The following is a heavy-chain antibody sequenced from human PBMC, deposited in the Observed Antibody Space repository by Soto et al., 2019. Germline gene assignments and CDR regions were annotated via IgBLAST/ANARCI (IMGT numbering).Heavy chain of an antibody. Sequence: PGGSLRLSCAVSGFTFSSYAMTWVRQAPGKGLEWVSGISGSGHSTYHADSVKGRFTISRDNPNNTLYLQMNSLRAEDTAIYYCVRGGGGGLFDPWGQGTMVTVS. CDR1: GFTFSSYA. V-gene: IGHV3-23*01. J-gene: IGHJ5*02. CDR2: ISGSGHST. D-gene: IGHD2-15*01. CDR3: VRGGGGGLFDP.